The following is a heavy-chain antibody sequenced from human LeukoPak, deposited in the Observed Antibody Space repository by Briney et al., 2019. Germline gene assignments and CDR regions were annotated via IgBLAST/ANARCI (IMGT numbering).Heavy chain of an antibody. CDR1: GGSITSSSYY. V-gene: IGHV4-39*07. D-gene: IGHD3-3*01. Sequence: ASETLSLTCTVSGGSITSSSYYWGWIRQPPGKGLEWIGSIYYSGSTYYNPSLKSRVTISVDTSKNQFSLKLSSVTAADTAVYYCARDEWYIDYWGQGTLVTVSS. CDR2: IYYSGST. CDR3: ARDEWYIDY. J-gene: IGHJ4*02.